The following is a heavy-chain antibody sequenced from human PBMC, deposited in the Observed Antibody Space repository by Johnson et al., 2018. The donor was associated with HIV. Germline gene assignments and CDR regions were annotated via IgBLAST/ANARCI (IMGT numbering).Heavy chain of an antibody. CDR1: GLSFSNFG. V-gene: IGHV3-30*03. CDR2: ISYDGSNK. D-gene: IGHD3-16*01. Sequence: QVHLVESGGGVVQPGKSLTLSCVGSGLSFSNFGIHWVRQAPGKGPEWVAVISYDGSNKYYADSVKGRFTFSRDHSKNTLYLQMNSLRAEDTAVYYCARGGWGDAFDIWGQGTMVTVSS. CDR3: ARGGWGDAFDI. J-gene: IGHJ3*02.